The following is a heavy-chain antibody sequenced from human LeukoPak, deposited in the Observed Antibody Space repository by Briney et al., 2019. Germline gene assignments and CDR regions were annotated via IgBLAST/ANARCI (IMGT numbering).Heavy chain of an antibody. CDR2: IYHSGST. D-gene: IGHD6-19*01. Sequence: PSETLSLTCVVSGGSISSSNSWSWVRQPPGKGLEWIGEIYHSGSTNYNPSLKSRVAMSVDKSKNQFSLNLSSVTAADTAVYYCARRTSGWYGIDYWGQGTPVTVSS. CDR1: GGSISSSNS. V-gene: IGHV4-4*02. CDR3: ARRTSGWYGIDY. J-gene: IGHJ4*02.